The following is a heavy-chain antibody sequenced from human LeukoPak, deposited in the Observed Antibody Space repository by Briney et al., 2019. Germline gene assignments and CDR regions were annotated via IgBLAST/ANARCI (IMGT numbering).Heavy chain of an antibody. J-gene: IGHJ4*02. CDR3: ARAFGDYAIDY. V-gene: IGHV3-33*01. D-gene: IGHD4-17*01. CDR2: IWYDGSSK. CDR1: GFTFSSYG. Sequence: GRSLRLSCAASGFTFSSYGMHWVRQAPGKGLEWVAVIWYDGSSKYYADSVKGRFTISRDNSKNTLYLQMNSLRAEDTAVYYCARAFGDYAIDYWGQGTLVTVSS.